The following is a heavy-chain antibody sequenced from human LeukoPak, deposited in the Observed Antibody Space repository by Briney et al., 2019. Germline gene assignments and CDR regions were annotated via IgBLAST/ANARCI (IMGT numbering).Heavy chain of an antibody. CDR3: ARGFVSYYYDSSGYYYNAFDI. J-gene: IGHJ3*02. Sequence: ASVKVSCKASGYTFTGYYMHWVRQAPGQGLEWMGWINPNSGGTNYAQKFQGRVTMTRDTSISTAYMELSRLRSDDTAVYYCARGFVSYYYDSSGYYYNAFDIWGQGTMVTVSS. V-gene: IGHV1-2*02. CDR1: GYTFTGYY. CDR2: INPNSGGT. D-gene: IGHD3-22*01.